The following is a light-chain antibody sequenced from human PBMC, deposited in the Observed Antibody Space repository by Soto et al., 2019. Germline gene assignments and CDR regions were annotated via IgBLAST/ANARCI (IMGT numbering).Light chain of an antibody. V-gene: IGKV3-15*01. Sequence: DIVFTQSPATLAVSPGEGAARACMAGQNIGRNLAWYQQIPGQAPRLLFYDASTRPTGIPARFSASGSGTEFTLTITSLQSEDFAVYYCQQYNQWPHPFGGGTKVDIK. J-gene: IGKJ4*01. CDR2: DAS. CDR1: QNIGRN. CDR3: QQYNQWPHP.